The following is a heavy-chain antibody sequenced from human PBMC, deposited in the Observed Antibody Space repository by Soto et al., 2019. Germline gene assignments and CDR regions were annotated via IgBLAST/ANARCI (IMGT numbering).Heavy chain of an antibody. CDR2: LYFNGNT. Sequence: PSETLSLTCTVTGVSINTYYWGWIWQPPGKRLEWLGYLYFNGNTDYNPSLKSRVTISVDTSKNQFSLNLSSLTTEDTDVYYCERGPRGGTSADYGGRGTVVTVSS. V-gene: IGHV4-59*01. J-gene: IGHJ4*02. CDR3: ERGPRGGTSADY. CDR1: GVSINTYY. D-gene: IGHD2-15*01.